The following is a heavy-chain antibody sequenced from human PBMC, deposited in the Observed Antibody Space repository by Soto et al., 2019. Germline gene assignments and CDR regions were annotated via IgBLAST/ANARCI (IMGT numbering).Heavy chain of an antibody. CDR1: GYTFTSYG. Sequence: QVQLVQSGAEVKKPGASVKVSCKASGYTFTSYGISWVRQAPGQGLEWMGWISAYNGNTNYAQKLQGRVTMTTDTATSTAYMELRSLRSDDTDVYYCARDSERMVRGTPGANWGQGTLVTVSS. CDR3: ARDSERMVRGTPGAN. J-gene: IGHJ4*02. D-gene: IGHD3-10*01. CDR2: ISAYNGNT. V-gene: IGHV1-18*01.